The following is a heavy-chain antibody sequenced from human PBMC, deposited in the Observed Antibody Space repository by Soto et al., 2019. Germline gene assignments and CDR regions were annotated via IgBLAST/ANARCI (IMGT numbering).Heavy chain of an antibody. V-gene: IGHV3-7*01. CDR3: ASARDYYFDH. Sequence: EVQLVESGGGLVQPGGSLRLSCGASGFTFSTYWMTWVRQAPGKGLEWVANINPDGSGKYYVDSLKGRFTISRDNARNSLYLQLNSLRAEDTAIYDCASARDYYFDHWGQGTLVTVSS. CDR1: GFTFSTYW. CDR2: INPDGSGK. D-gene: IGHD3-10*01. J-gene: IGHJ4*02.